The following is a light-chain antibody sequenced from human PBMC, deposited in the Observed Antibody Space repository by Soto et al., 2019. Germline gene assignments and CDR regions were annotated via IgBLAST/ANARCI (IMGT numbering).Light chain of an antibody. Sequence: QSVLTQPASVSGSPGQSITISCTGTSSDVGYYNYVSWYQKHPGKTPKLVIYEVSKRPSGVSNRFSGSKSGNTASLTISGLQAEDEADYYCSSYTGSSTLYVFGTGTKVTVL. CDR1: SSDVGYYNY. J-gene: IGLJ1*01. CDR2: EVS. CDR3: SSYTGSSTLYV. V-gene: IGLV2-14*01.